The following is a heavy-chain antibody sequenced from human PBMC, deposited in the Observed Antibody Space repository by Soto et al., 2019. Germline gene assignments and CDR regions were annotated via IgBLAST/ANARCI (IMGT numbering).Heavy chain of an antibody. Sequence: QVQLQESGPGLVKPSETLSLICTVSGASVSSTDWWTWVRQAPGKGLEWIGEVSQSGSSNYNPSFKRRLTLSXXXSXXQFSLELRSVTAADTAVYYCARGHKTPAGPPTMIIVVTLDYWGQGTGVAVSS. V-gene: IGHV4-4*02. J-gene: IGHJ4*02. CDR3: ARGHKTPAGPPTMIIVVTLDY. D-gene: IGHD2-2*01. CDR1: GASVSSTDW. CDR2: VSQSGSS.